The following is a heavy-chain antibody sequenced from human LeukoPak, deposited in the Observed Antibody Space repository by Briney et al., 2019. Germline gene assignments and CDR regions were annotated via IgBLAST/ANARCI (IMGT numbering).Heavy chain of an antibody. CDR3: ARGRSTLGFWSGYYSDY. V-gene: IGHV1-2*02. D-gene: IGHD3-3*01. Sequence: ASVKVSCKASGYTFTGYYMHWVRRAPGQGLEWMGWINPNSGGTNYAQKFQGRVTMTRDTSISTAYMELSRLRSDDTAVYYCARGRSTLGFWSGYYSDYWGQGTLVTVSS. CDR2: INPNSGGT. CDR1: GYTFTGYY. J-gene: IGHJ4*02.